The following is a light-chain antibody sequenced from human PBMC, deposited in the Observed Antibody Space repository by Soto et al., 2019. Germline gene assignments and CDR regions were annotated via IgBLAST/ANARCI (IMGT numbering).Light chain of an antibody. J-gene: IGLJ2*01. CDR3: AAWDGSLNGWV. V-gene: IGLV1-44*01. Sequence: QSVLTQAPSASGTPGQRVTISCSGSSSNIGSNTVSWYQQVPGTAPKLLIYSNDQRPSGVPDRFSGSKSGTSASLAIGGLQSEDEADYYCAAWDGSLNGWVFGGGTKRTVL. CDR1: SSNIGSNT. CDR2: SND.